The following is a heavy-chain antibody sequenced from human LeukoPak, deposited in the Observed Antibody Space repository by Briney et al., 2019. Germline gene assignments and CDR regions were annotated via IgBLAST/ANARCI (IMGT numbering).Heavy chain of an antibody. V-gene: IGHV1-8*01. Sequence: ASVKVSCKASGYTFTSYDINWVRQATGQGLEWMGWMNPNSGNTGYAQKFQGRVTMNRDTSITTAYMELTRLGSEDTAVNYCGRGVGKEDLDYWGQGTLVTVSS. CDR2: MNPNSGNT. J-gene: IGHJ4*02. D-gene: IGHD7-27*01. CDR3: GRGVGKEDLDY. CDR1: GYTFTSYD.